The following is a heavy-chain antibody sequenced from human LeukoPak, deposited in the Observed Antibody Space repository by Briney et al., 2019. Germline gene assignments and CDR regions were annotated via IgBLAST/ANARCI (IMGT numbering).Heavy chain of an antibody. J-gene: IGHJ4*02. CDR2: ISNTGTTI. Sequence: PGGPLRLSCVASGFPFSDYYMMWIRQAPGKGLEWVSYISNTGTTIYYAGSVKGRFTISRDNAKNSLYLQMNSLRAEDTAVYYCARDNSGAYGNSGQGTLVTVSS. D-gene: IGHD1-26*01. CDR3: ARDNSGAYGN. V-gene: IGHV3-11*01. CDR1: GFPFSDYY.